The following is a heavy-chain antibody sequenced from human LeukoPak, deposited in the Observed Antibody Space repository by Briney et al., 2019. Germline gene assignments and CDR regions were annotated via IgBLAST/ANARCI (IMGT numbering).Heavy chain of an antibody. CDR1: GGTFSSYA. D-gene: IGHD4-17*01. V-gene: IGHV1-69*04. Sequence: GASVKVSCKASGGTFSSYAISWVRQAPGQGLEWMGRIIPILGIANYAQKFQGRVTITADKSTSTAYMELSSLRSEDTAVYYCARVFTVTTAANWFDPWGQGTLVTVSS. CDR2: IIPILGIA. J-gene: IGHJ5*02. CDR3: ARVFTVTTAANWFDP.